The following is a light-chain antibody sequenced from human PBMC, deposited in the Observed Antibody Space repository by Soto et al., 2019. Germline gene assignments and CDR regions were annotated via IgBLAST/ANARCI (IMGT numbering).Light chain of an antibody. J-gene: IGKJ4*01. CDR3: QQLNAYPHS. CDR2: GAS. Sequence: DRVTITCRASHGISNYLAWYLQKPGKAPKLLISGASTLQSGVPSRFSGSGSGTEFTLTVSSLQPEDFATYYCQQLNAYPHSFGGGTKVDIK. CDR1: HGISNY. V-gene: IGKV1-9*01.